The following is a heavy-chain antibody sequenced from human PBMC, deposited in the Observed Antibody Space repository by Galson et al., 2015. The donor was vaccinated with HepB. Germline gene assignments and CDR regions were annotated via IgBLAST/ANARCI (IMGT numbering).Heavy chain of an antibody. CDR3: AKDIGRSTASYLHFYGMDV. CDR1: GFTFSSYA. D-gene: IGHD1-26*01. CDR2: ISGSGGTT. J-gene: IGHJ6*02. Sequence: SLRLSCAASGFTFSSYAVNWVRQAPGKGPEWVSAISGSGGTTYYAGSVKGRFTISRDNSRDTLYLQMNSLRAEDTAVYYCAKDIGRSTASYLHFYGMDVWGQGTSVTVSS. V-gene: IGHV3-23*01.